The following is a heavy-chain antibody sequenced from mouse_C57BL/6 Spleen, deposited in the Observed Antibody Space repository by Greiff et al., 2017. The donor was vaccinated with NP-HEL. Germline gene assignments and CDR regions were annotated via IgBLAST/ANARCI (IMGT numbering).Heavy chain of an antibody. J-gene: IGHJ1*03. Sequence: EVKLQESGGGLVQPGGSLSLSCAASGFTFTDYYMSWVRQPPGKALEWLGFIRNKANGYTTEYSASVKGRFTISRDNSQSILYLQMNALRAEDSATYDCATSPIYYDPYWYFDVWGTGTTVTVSS. CDR3: ATSPIYYDPYWYFDV. D-gene: IGHD2-4*01. CDR2: IRNKANGYTT. V-gene: IGHV7-3*01. CDR1: GFTFTDYY.